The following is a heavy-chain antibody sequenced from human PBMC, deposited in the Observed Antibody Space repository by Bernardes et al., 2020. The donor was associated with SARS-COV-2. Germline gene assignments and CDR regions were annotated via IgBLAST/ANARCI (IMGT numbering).Heavy chain of an antibody. V-gene: IGHV4-34*01. J-gene: IGHJ4*02. Sequence: ETLSLTCAVYGESFSGYYWSWIRQPPGKGLEWIGEIHRSGSTNHNPSLKSRVTVSVDMSKNQFSLRLSSVTAADTAVYYCARSVGGAYRVFDYWGQGTLVIVSS. CDR1: GESFSGYY. D-gene: IGHD3-16*01. CDR2: IHRSGST. CDR3: ARSVGGAYRVFDY.